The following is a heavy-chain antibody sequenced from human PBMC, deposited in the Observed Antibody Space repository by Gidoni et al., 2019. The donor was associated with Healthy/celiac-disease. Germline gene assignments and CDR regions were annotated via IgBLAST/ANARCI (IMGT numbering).Heavy chain of an antibody. V-gene: IGHV3-33*01. D-gene: IGHD3-22*01. Sequence: LSCAASGFTFSSYGMHWVRQAPGKGLEWVAVIWYDGSNKYYADSVKGRFTISRDNSKNTLYLQMNSLRAEDTAVYYCARSAHYYDSSGSPHYWGQGTLVTVSS. CDR3: ARSAHYYDSSGSPHY. J-gene: IGHJ4*02. CDR1: GFTFSSYG. CDR2: IWYDGSNK.